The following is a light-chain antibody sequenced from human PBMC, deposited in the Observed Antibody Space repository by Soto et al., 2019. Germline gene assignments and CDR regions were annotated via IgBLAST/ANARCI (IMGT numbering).Light chain of an antibody. J-gene: IGKJ5*01. V-gene: IGKV1-9*01. CDR3: KQLNSYPIT. CDR2: AAS. CDR1: QGISSY. Sequence: DIQLTQSPSFLSASVGDRVTITCRASQGISSYLAWYQQKPGKAPKLLIYAASTLQSGVPSRFSGSGSGTEFTLTISSLQPEYFATYYCKQLNSYPITLGQGTRLEIK.